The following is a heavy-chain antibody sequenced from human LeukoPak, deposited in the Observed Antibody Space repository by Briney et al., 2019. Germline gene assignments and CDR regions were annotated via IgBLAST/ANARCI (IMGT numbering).Heavy chain of an antibody. CDR2: IYYSGST. D-gene: IGHD3-10*01. J-gene: IGHJ4*02. CDR3: ARSARILGSVFSY. V-gene: IGHV4-39*07. Sequence: SETLSLTCTVSGGSISSSSYYGGWIRQPPGKGLEWIGSIYYSGSTYYNPSLKSRVTISVDTSKNQFSLKLSSVTAADTAVYYCARSARILGSVFSYWGQGTLVTVSS. CDR1: GGSISSSSYY.